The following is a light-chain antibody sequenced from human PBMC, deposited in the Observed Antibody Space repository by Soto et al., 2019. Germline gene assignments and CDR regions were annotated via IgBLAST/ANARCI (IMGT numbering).Light chain of an antibody. CDR3: QRYNNY. Sequence: DFQMTQSPSTLSASVGDRVTITCRASQNISKWLAWYQLKPGRAPNLLIYDTSILKSGVPSRFSGRGSGTEFTLTISSLQPDDFATYYCQRYNNYFGLGTKVQIK. CDR2: DTS. CDR1: QNISKW. V-gene: IGKV1-5*01. J-gene: IGKJ2*01.